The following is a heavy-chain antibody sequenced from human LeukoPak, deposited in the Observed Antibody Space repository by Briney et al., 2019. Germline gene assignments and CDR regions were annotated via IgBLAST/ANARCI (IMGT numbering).Heavy chain of an antibody. J-gene: IGHJ4*02. Sequence: GGSLRLSCAASGFTFSSYWMHWVRQAPGKGLGWVSHINSDGSSTSYADSVKGRFTISRDNAKNTLYLQMNSLRAEDTAVYYCARDPAYYDSSGLTDYWGQGTLVTVSS. D-gene: IGHD3-22*01. CDR1: GFTFSSYW. CDR2: INSDGSST. V-gene: IGHV3-74*01. CDR3: ARDPAYYDSSGLTDY.